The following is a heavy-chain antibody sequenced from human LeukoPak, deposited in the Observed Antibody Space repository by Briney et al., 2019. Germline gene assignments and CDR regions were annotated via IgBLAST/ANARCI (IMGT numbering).Heavy chain of an antibody. J-gene: IGHJ4*02. Sequence: GGSLRLSCAASGFTFSSYAMSWVRQAPGKGLEWVSSISSSSTYIYYADSVKGRFTISRDNAKNSLFLQMSSLRVEDTAIYYCAREAPAGFRGYNFDYWGQGTLITVSS. CDR1: GFTFSSYA. CDR2: ISSSSTYI. CDR3: AREAPAGFRGYNFDY. V-gene: IGHV3-21*01. D-gene: IGHD5-12*01.